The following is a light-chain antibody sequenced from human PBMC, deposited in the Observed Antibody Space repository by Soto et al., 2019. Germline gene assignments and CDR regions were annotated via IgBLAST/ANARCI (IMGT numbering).Light chain of an antibody. V-gene: IGKV3-11*01. CDR3: QQRSNWLSLT. Sequence: EIVLTQSPATLSLSPGERATLSCRASQSVSSYLAWYQQKPGQAPRLLIYDASNRATGIPARFSGSGSGTDFTLTISSPEPEDFAVYYCQQRSNWLSLTFGGGTKVEIK. CDR2: DAS. CDR1: QSVSSY. J-gene: IGKJ4*01.